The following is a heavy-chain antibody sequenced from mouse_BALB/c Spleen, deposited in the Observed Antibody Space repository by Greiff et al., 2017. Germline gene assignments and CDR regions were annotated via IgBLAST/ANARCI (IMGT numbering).Heavy chain of an antibody. CDR3: ARDRGDGRFAY. CDR1: GFTFSSYG. V-gene: IGHV5-6-3*01. D-gene: IGHD2-3*01. CDR2: INSNGGST. Sequence: EVHLVESGGGLVQPGGSLKLSCAASGFTFSSYGMSWVRQTPDKRLELVATINSNGGSTYYPDSVKGRFTISRDNAKNTLYLQMSSLKSEDTAMYYCARDRGDGRFAYWGQGTLVTVSA. J-gene: IGHJ3*01.